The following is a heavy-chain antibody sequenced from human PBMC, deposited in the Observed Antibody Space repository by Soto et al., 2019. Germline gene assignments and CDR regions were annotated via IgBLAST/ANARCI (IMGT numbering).Heavy chain of an antibody. V-gene: IGHV4-31*03. CDR2: IYYSGST. CDR1: GGSISSGGYY. D-gene: IGHD6-13*01. J-gene: IGHJ5*02. Sequence: PSETLSLTCTVSGGSISSGGYYWSWIRQHPGKGLEWIGYIYYSGSTYYNPSLKSRVTISVDTSKNQFSLKLSSVTAADTAVYYCARSGQQLLGPEHLNLFDPWGQGTLVTVSS. CDR3: ARSGQQLLGPEHLNLFDP.